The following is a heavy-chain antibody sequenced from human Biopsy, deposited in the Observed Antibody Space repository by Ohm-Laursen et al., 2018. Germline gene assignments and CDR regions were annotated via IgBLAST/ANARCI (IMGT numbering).Heavy chain of an antibody. V-gene: IGHV1-69*01. J-gene: IGHJ3*01. CDR3: VGGQRGPPIGVTVPGDAFDL. CDR2: RIPYFNTT. D-gene: IGHD2/OR15-2a*01. Sequence: SSVKVSCKASGVTFDTYAFGWVRQAPGQGLEWMGGRIPYFNTTYYARNFQDRAVITADRSARTTDMQMSGLRPDDTAVYYLVGGQRGPPIGVTVPGDAFDLWGPGTMVTVSP. CDR1: GVTFDTYA.